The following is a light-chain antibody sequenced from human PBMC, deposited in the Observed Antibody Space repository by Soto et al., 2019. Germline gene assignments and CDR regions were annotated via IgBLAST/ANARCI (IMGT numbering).Light chain of an antibody. V-gene: IGKV1-5*03. CDR1: QSITNS. Sequence: DIQMTQSPSTLSASVGDRVTITCRARQSITNSLAWYQQKPGKAPNVLISKASSLQIGVPSRFSGSGSGTEFTLSISSLQPDDFAIYYCQQYKSYPFTFGQGTKLEI. CDR2: KAS. CDR3: QQYKSYPFT. J-gene: IGKJ2*01.